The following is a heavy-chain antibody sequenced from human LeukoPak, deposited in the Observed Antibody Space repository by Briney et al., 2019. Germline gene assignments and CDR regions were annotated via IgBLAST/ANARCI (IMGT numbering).Heavy chain of an antibody. V-gene: IGHV1-24*01. J-gene: IGHJ4*02. CDR2: FDPEDGET. CDR1: GYTLTELS. CDR3: ASNNWNDVGNFDY. Sequence: ASVKVSCKVSGYTLTELSMHWVRQAPGKGLEWMGGFDPEDGETIYAQKFQGRVTMTEDTSTDTAYMELRSLRSDDTAVYYCASNNWNDVGNFDYWGQGTLVTVSS. D-gene: IGHD1-1*01.